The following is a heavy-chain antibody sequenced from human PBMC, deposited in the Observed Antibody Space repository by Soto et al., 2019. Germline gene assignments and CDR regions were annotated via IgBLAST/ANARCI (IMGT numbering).Heavy chain of an antibody. D-gene: IGHD3-3*01. CDR1: GYKLGSAW. CDR2: IKPGTSDI. Sequence: GESLKISCEGAGYKLGSAWIGWVRRKPGKGLEWMGIIKPGTSDIRYSPSFRGQVTISADEAANTAFLQMNRLRADDTAVYYCARVSRDYYLYYFDYWGQGALVTVSS. J-gene: IGHJ4*02. V-gene: IGHV5-51*01. CDR3: ARVSRDYYLYYFDY.